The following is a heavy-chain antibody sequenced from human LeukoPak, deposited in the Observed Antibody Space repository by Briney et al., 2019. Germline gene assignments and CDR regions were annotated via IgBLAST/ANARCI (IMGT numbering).Heavy chain of an antibody. D-gene: IGHD3-22*01. Sequence: GGSLRLSCAASGFTFSDYGMHWVRQAPGKGLEWVSIITSGVGITYYADSVKGRFTISRDNSKNTLYLQMSSLRAEDTAVYYCAKGDYYDLDYWGQGTLVTVSS. CDR2: ITSGVGIT. CDR3: AKGDYYDLDY. V-gene: IGHV3-23*01. J-gene: IGHJ4*02. CDR1: GFTFSDYG.